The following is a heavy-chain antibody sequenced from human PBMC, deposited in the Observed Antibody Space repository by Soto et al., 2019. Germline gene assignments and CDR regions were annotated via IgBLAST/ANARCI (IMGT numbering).Heavy chain of an antibody. D-gene: IGHD2-2*01. V-gene: IGHV3-48*03. CDR1: GFTFSNFE. CDR2: INTAGSTK. J-gene: IGHJ6*02. CDR3: ARAECSTPNCLTAYYSYGLDV. Sequence: GGSLRLSCAASGFTFSNFEMHWVRQAPGKGLEWVSYINTAGSTKYYAESVEGRFTISRDNARNSLFLQMNSLRAEDTAAYYCARAECSTPNCLTAYYSYGLDVWGQGTTVTVSS.